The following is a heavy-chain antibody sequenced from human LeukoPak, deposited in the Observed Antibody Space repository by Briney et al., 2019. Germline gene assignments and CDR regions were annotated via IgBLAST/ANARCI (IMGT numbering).Heavy chain of an antibody. CDR1: GFTFDDYA. Sequence: GGSLRLSCAASGFTFDDYAMHWVRQAPEKGLEWVSGISWNSGSIGYADSVKGRFTISRDNAKNSLYLQMNSLRAEDTALYYCAKEVYGDYVSGAFDIWGQGTMVTVSS. J-gene: IGHJ3*02. D-gene: IGHD4-17*01. CDR3: AKEVYGDYVSGAFDI. CDR2: ISWNSGSI. V-gene: IGHV3-9*01.